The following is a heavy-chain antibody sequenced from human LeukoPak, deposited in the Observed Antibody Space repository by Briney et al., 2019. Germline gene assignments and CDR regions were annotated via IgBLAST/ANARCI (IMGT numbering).Heavy chain of an antibody. Sequence: GGSLRLSCAASGFTFSSYGMHWVRQPPGKGLEWVAVISYDGSTNYYADSVKGRLTITRDNSKKTLYLQMNSLRAEDTAVYYCARDAGLIIVGATDGMDVWGQGNTVTVSS. D-gene: IGHD1-26*01. V-gene: IGHV3-30*03. CDR2: ISYDGSTN. CDR1: GFTFSSYG. J-gene: IGHJ6*02. CDR3: ARDAGLIIVGATDGMDV.